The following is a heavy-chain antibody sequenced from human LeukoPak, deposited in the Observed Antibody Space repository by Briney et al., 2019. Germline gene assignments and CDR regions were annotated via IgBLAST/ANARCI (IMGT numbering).Heavy chain of an antibody. D-gene: IGHD4/OR15-4a*01. Sequence: SETLSLTCTVSGGSIRSYYWSWIRQPPGKGLEWIAYIYYSGCTNYNPSLKSRVTISADTSKNQFSLKLSSVTAADTAVYYCARDRFYGGAVAPIDYWGQGTLVTVSS. J-gene: IGHJ4*02. CDR1: GGSIRSYY. CDR3: ARDRFYGGAVAPIDY. CDR2: IYYSGCT. V-gene: IGHV4-59*12.